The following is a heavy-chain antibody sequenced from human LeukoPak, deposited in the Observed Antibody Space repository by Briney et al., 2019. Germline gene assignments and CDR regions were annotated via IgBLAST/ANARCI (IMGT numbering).Heavy chain of an antibody. Sequence: SETLSLTCTVSGGSISTQYWSWIRQPAGKGLEWIGRIYSSGRTNYNPSLKSRVSMLVDTSKNEFSLKLSSVTAADTAVYYCARHPGASDIWGQGTMVTVSS. CDR2: IYSSGRT. V-gene: IGHV4-4*07. CDR1: GGSISTQY. J-gene: IGHJ3*02. CDR3: ARHPGASDI.